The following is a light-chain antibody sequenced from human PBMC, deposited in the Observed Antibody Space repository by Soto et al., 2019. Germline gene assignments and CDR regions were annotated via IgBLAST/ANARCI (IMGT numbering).Light chain of an antibody. CDR1: NGDIGGYNY. CDR3: SSYTSSNTWV. V-gene: IGLV2-14*01. Sequence: QSVLTQPASVSGSPGQSIAISCTGTNGDIGGYNYVSWYQQHPGKAPKLLIYDVSNRPSGVSNRFSGSKSGNMASLTISGLQAEYEADYYCSSYTSSNTWVFGGGTKVTVL. J-gene: IGLJ3*02. CDR2: DVS.